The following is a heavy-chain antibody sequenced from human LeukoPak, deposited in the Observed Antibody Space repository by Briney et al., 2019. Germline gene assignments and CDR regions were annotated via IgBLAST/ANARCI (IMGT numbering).Heavy chain of an antibody. CDR2: INPSGGST. D-gene: IGHD5-12*01. Sequence: ASVKVSCKASGYTFTSYYMHWVRQAPGQGLEWMGIINPSGGSTSYAQKFQGRVTVTRDTSTSTVYMQLSSLRSEDTAVYYCARDRHSGYDPLGYWGQGTLVTVSS. CDR3: ARDRHSGYDPLGY. V-gene: IGHV1-46*01. CDR1: GYTFTSYY. J-gene: IGHJ4*02.